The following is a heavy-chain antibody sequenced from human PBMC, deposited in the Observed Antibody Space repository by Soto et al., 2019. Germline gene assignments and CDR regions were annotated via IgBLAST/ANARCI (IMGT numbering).Heavy chain of an antibody. CDR3: ARDTGDGTFDF. CDR1: GYTFSSYA. J-gene: IGHJ4*02. V-gene: IGHV1-3*01. Sequence: GASVKVSCKASGYTFSSYAMHWVRQAPGQRLEWMGWINAGYGNTKSSQKFQDRVTISRDTSASTAYMELTSLRSEDMAVYYCARDTGDGTFDFWGQGTLVTVSS. CDR2: INAGYGNT. D-gene: IGHD7-27*01.